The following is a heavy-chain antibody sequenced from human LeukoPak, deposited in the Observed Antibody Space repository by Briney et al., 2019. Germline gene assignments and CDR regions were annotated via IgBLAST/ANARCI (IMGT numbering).Heavy chain of an antibody. CDR2: ISSSSNTI. CDR3: AREHQLSKIVPAAGAALDY. Sequence: GGSLRLSCAASRFTFSSYSMNWVRQAPGKGLEWVSYISSSSNTIYYADSVKGRFTISRDNAKNSLYLQMNSLRAEDTAVYYCAREHQLSKIVPAAGAALDYWGQGTLVTVSS. J-gene: IGHJ4*02. D-gene: IGHD2-2*01. V-gene: IGHV3-48*04. CDR1: RFTFSSYS.